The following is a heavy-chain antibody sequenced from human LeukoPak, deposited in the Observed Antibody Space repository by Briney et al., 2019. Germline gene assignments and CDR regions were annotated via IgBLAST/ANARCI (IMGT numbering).Heavy chain of an antibody. J-gene: IGHJ4*02. CDR2: INHSGST. CDR1: GGSFSGYY. CDR3: ARGRSRLLDY. D-gene: IGHD2-15*01. Sequence: PSETLSLTCAVYGGSFSGYYWSWIRQPPGNGLEWIGEINHSGSTNYNPSLKSRVTISVDTSKNQFSLKLSSVTAADTAVYYCARGRSRLLDYWGQGTLVTVSS. V-gene: IGHV4-34*01.